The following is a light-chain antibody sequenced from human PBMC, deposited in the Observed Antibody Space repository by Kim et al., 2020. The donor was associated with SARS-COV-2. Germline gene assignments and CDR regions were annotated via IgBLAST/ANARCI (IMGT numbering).Light chain of an antibody. CDR2: DTD. J-gene: IGLJ3*02. CDR3: SFSYSGVWV. V-gene: IGLV7-46*01. CDR1: TGAVTSGLY. Sequence: PGGTVTLPCGSSTGAVTSGLYPYWFQQKPGQVPRTLIYDTDKKHSRTPDRFSGSLLGGKAALTLSGAQPEDEADYFCSFSYSGVWVFGGGTQLTVL.